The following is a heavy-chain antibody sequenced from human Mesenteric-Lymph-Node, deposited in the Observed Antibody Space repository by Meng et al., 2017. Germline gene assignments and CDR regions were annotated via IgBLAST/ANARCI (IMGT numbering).Heavy chain of an antibody. D-gene: IGHD6-13*01. V-gene: IGHV1-18*01. Sequence: QVQLVQSGAEGKKPGASVKVSCKATGYTFINYGISWVRQAPGQGLEWMGWISGYSGNTKYAQKLQGRVTMTTDTSTNTAYMELRSLRSDDTAVYYCTRADIAAAGTGGYWGQGTLVTVSS. J-gene: IGHJ4*02. CDR1: GYTFINYG. CDR3: TRADIAAAGTGGY. CDR2: ISGYSGNT.